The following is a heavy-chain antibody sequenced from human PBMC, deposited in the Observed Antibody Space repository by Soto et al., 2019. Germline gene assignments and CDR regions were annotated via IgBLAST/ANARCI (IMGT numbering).Heavy chain of an antibody. Sequence: EVQLLESGGALVHPGGSLRLSCVASGFTSSSYAMSWVRQAPGTGLEWVSGITGSGGRTYYADSLKGRFTISRDNSKNTVYLQMNSLRAEDTAIYYCAKESAMVTTGWFDPWGQGTLVTVS. J-gene: IGHJ5*02. CDR1: GFTSSSYA. D-gene: IGHD4-17*01. CDR3: AKESAMVTTGWFDP. V-gene: IGHV3-23*01. CDR2: ITGSGGRT.